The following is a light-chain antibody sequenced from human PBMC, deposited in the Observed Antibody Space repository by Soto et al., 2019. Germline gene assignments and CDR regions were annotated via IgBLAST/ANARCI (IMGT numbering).Light chain of an antibody. Sequence: IPMTQSPSSLSASVGDSVTVTCRASQSINIYLNWYQQKPGKAPTLLIYGASSLQSGVPSRFAGGGSPTDFSRTISSLQPEDFATYYCQQSYRSPYTFGQGTKLEIK. J-gene: IGKJ2*01. V-gene: IGKV1-39*01. CDR2: GAS. CDR3: QQSYRSPYT. CDR1: QSINIY.